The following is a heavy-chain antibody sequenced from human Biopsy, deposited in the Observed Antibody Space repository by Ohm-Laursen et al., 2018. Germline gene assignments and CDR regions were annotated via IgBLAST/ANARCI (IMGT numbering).Heavy chain of an antibody. J-gene: IGHJ4*02. D-gene: IGHD2-8*01. V-gene: IGHV3-11*04. CDR2: ISGSGTTI. CDR3: ARDGEAKYCRHGVCPSDY. CDR1: GFTFSDYY. Sequence: SLRLSCAASGFTFSDYYMSWIRQAPGKGLEWLSYISGSGTTIFYADSVKGRFTVSRDNAKNSLDLQMNSLRGEDTAVYYCARDGEAKYCRHGVCPSDYWGQGTLVTVSS.